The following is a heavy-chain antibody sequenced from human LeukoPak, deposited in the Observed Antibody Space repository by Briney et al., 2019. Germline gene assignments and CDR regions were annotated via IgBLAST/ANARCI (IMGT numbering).Heavy chain of an antibody. Sequence: SETLSLTCTVSGDSISSSSYYWGWIRQPPGKGLEWIGTIYYSGITYYNPSLKSRVTISVDTSKNQFSLKLSSVTAADTAVYYCARHQTGTIDYWGQGTLVTVSS. CDR1: GDSISSSSYY. CDR2: IYYSGIT. CDR3: ARHQTGTIDY. D-gene: IGHD1-1*01. V-gene: IGHV4-39*01. J-gene: IGHJ4*02.